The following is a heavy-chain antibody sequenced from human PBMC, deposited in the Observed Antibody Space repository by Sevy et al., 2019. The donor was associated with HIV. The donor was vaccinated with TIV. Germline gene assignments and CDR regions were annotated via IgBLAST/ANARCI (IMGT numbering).Heavy chain of an antibody. CDR3: ARDGYCSGGSCSTDAFDI. J-gene: IGHJ3*02. V-gene: IGHV1-69*13. CDR2: IIPIFGTA. CDR1: GGTFSSYA. Sequence: ASVKVSCKASGGTFSSYAISWVRQAPGQGLEWMGGIIPIFGTANYAQKFQGRVTITADESTSTAYMELGSLRSEDTAVYYCARDGYCSGGSCSTDAFDIWGQGTMVTVSS. D-gene: IGHD2-15*01.